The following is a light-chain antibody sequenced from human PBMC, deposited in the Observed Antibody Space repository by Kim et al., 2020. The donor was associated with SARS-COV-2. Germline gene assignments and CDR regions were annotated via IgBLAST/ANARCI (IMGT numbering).Light chain of an antibody. J-gene: IGLJ1*01. V-gene: IGLV2-14*03. CDR1: SNDVGGSKY. CDR2: DVS. CDR3: SSYTRSNTLL. Sequence: GQSITISCTGTSNDVGGSKYVSWYQQHQGRAPKLMLYDVSNRPSGVSNRFSGSKSGNTASLTISGLQPEDEADYFCSSYTRSNTLLFGTGTKVTVL.